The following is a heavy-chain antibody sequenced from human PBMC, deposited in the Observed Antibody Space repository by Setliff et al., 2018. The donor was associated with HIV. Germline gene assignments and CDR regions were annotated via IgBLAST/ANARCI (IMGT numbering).Heavy chain of an antibody. CDR3: ARVGYDFWSGYYTGAFDI. J-gene: IGHJ3*02. D-gene: IGHD3-3*01. Sequence: SETLSLTCTVFGFSISSGYFWGWIRQPPGKGLEWIGHIYTSGSTNYNPSLKSRVTISVDTSKNQFSLKLSSVTAADTAVYYCARVGYDFWSGYYTGAFDIWGQGTMVTV. V-gene: IGHV4-38-2*02. CDR1: GFSISSGYF. CDR2: IYTSGST.